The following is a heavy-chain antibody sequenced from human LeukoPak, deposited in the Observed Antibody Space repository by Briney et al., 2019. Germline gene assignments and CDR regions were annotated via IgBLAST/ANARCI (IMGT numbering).Heavy chain of an antibody. V-gene: IGHV3-7*03. CDR2: IKQDGSEK. J-gene: IGHJ4*02. D-gene: IGHD6-19*01. CDR1: GFTFSSYW. CDR3: AKVRAPSGWFNSDY. Sequence: GGSLRLSCAASGFTFSSYWMSWVRQAPGKGLEWVANIKQDGSEKYYVDSVKGRFTISRDNAKNSLYLQMNSLRVEDTAAYYCAKVRAPSGWFNSDYWGQGTLVTVCS.